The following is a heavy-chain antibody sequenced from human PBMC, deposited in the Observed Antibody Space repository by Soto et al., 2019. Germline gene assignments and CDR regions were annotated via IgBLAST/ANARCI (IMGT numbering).Heavy chain of an antibody. J-gene: IGHJ4*02. CDR1: GYTFTSYG. CDR2: ISAYNGNT. V-gene: IGHV1-18*01. Sequence: ASVKVSCKASGYTFTSYGISWVRQAPGQGLEWMGWISAYNGNTNYAQKLQGRVTMTTDTSTSTAYMELRSLRSDDTAVYYCARGSGLASSDGNDFDYWGKGTLVTVSS. D-gene: IGHD1-1*01. CDR3: ARGSGLASSDGNDFDY.